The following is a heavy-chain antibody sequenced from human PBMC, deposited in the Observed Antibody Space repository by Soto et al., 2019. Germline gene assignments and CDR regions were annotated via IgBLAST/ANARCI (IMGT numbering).Heavy chain of an antibody. D-gene: IGHD3-10*01. CDR2: VNPSGGPT. CDR3: AREGSYYFDSRIDY. Sequence: QVRLVQSGAEVKKPGDSVSVSCKAPEYTFANHFIHWVRQAPGQGLEWMGIVNPSGGPTRYTQKFQGRVTMTRDTSTSTVYMVLSSLTSADTVVYYCAREGSYYFDSRIDYWGQGTLVTVSS. V-gene: IGHV1-46*01. CDR1: EYTFANHF. J-gene: IGHJ4*02.